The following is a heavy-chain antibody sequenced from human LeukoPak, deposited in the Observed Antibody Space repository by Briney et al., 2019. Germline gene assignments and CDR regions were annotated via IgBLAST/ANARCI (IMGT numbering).Heavy chain of an antibody. CDR1: GGSFSGYY. D-gene: IGHD3-22*01. CDR3: AKDWDSSGYYSPDAFDI. J-gene: IGHJ3*02. V-gene: IGHV4-34*01. Sequence: SETLSLTCAVYGGSFSGYYWSWLRQPPGKGLEWIGEINHSGSTNYNPSLKSRVTISVDTSKNQFSLKLSSVTAADTAVYYCAKDWDSSGYYSPDAFDIWGQGTMVTVSS. CDR2: INHSGST.